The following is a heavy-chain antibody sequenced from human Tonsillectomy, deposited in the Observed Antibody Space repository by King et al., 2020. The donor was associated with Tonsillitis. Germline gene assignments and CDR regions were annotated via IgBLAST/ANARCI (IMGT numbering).Heavy chain of an antibody. CDR3: ARQGGDYLDFDY. CDR1: GGSISSYY. CDR2: IYDSGST. V-gene: IGHV4-59*08. Sequence: QLQESGPGLVKPSETLSLTCTVSGGSISSYYWSWIRQPPGKGLEWIGSIYDSGSTNCNPSLKSRVIISVDTSKNQFSLKLSSVTAADTAEYYCARQGGDYLDFDYWGQGTLVTVSS. J-gene: IGHJ4*02. D-gene: IGHD4-17*01.